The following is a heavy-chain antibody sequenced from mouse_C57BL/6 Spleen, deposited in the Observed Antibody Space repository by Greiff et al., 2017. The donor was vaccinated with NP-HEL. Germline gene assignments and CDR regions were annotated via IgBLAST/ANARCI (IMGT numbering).Heavy chain of an antibody. J-gene: IGHJ3*01. Sequence: QVQLKQPGAELVKPGASVKLSCKASGYTFTSYWMHWVKQRPGQGLEWIGMIHPNSGSTNYNEKFKSKATLTVDKSSSTAYMQLSSLTSEDSAVDYCAGSYYGSSYVGAYWGQGTLVTVSA. CDR3: AGSYYGSSYVGAY. D-gene: IGHD1-1*01. CDR1: GYTFTSYW. CDR2: IHPNSGST. V-gene: IGHV1-64*01.